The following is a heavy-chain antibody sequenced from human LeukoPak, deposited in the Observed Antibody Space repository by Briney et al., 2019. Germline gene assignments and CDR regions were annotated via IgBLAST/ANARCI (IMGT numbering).Heavy chain of an antibody. CDR2: IYHSGST. Sequence: SQTLSLTCAVSGGSISSGGYSWSWIRQPPGKGLEWIGYIYHSGSTYYNPSLKSRVTISVDRSKNQFSLKLSSVTAADTAVYYCARVAGVANWFDPWGQGTLVTVSS. V-gene: IGHV4-30-2*01. J-gene: IGHJ5*02. D-gene: IGHD2-15*01. CDR3: ARVAGVANWFDP. CDR1: GGSISSGGYS.